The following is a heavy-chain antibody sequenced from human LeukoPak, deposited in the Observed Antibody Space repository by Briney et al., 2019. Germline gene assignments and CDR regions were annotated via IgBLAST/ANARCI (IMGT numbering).Heavy chain of an antibody. CDR1: GFTFSSYW. CDR3: ARGDWSSGSFDC. J-gene: IGHJ4*02. CDR2: IKQDGSEK. D-gene: IGHD3/OR15-3a*01. Sequence: GGSLRLSCAASGFTFSSYWMSWVRQAPGKGLEWVANIKQDGSEKYYVDSVKGGFTISRDNAKNSLYLQMNSLRDEDTGVYYCARGDWSSGSFDCWGQGTLVTVSS. V-gene: IGHV3-7*02.